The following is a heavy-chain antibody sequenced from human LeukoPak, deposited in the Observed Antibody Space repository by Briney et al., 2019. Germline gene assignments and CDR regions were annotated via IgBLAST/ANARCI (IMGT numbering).Heavy chain of an antibody. CDR1: GGSISSSSYY. CDR3: ASYNYYDRSGYYFDY. J-gene: IGHJ4*02. Sequence: PSETLSLTCTVSGGSISSSSYYWGWVRQPPGKGLEWIGSIYYSGSPYYNPSLKSRVTISVDTSKNQFSLKLSSVTAADTAVYYCASYNYYDRSGYYFDYWGQGTLVTVSS. V-gene: IGHV4-39*01. CDR2: IYYSGSP. D-gene: IGHD3-22*01.